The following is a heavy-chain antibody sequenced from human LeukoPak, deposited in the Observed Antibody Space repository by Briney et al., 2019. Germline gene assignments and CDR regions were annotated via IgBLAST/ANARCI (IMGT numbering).Heavy chain of an antibody. CDR3: AKEGGTGTRFDY. D-gene: IGHD1-7*01. V-gene: IGHV3-23*01. J-gene: IGHJ4*02. CDR1: GFTFSSYA. Sequence: PGGSLRLSCAASGFTFSSYAMSWVRQAPGKGLYWVSAISGSGTGTYYADSVKGRFTISRDNSKNTLYLRMNSLRAEDTAVYYCAKEGGTGTRFDYWGQGTLVTVSS. CDR2: ISGSGTGT.